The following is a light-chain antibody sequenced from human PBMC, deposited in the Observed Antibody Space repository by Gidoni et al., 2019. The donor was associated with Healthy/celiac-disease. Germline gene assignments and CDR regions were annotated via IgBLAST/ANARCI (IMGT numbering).Light chain of an antibody. CDR2: AAS. CDR3: QQYDNLPT. J-gene: IGKJ4*01. V-gene: IGKV1-33*01. CDR1: QDISNY. Sequence: DLQMTQSPSSLSAFVGVRVTITCQASQDISNYLNWYQQKPGKATKLLIYAASNLETVVPSRFSGSGSGTEFTFTISSLQPEDIATYYCQQYDNLPTFXGXTKVEIK.